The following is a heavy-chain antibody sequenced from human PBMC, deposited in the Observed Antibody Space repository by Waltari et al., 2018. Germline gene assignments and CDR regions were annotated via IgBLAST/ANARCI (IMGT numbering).Heavy chain of an antibody. CDR2: IYYSGGP. CDR3: ARDMGLLSGSLDDY. D-gene: IGHD1-26*01. Sequence: QLQLQESGPGLVKPSETLSLTCTVSGGSISSSSYYWGWIRQPPGKGLEWIGSIYYSGGPYDNPPLKSRVTISVDTSKNQFSLKLSSVTAADTAVYYCARDMGLLSGSLDDYWGQGTLVTVSA. V-gene: IGHV4-39*07. CDR1: GGSISSSSYY. J-gene: IGHJ4*02.